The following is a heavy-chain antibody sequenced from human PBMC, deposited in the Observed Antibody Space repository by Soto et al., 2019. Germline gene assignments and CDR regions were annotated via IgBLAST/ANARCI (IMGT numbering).Heavy chain of an antibody. CDR1: GFTFSSYG. CDR3: ARDHYDYIWGSYLFDY. Sequence: GGSLRLSCAASGFTFSSYGMHWVRQAPGKGLEWVAVIWYDGSNKYYADSVKGRFTISRDNSKNTLHLQMNSLRAEDTAVYYCARDHYDYIWGSYLFDYWGQGTLVTVSS. CDR2: IWYDGSNK. D-gene: IGHD3-16*02. V-gene: IGHV3-33*01. J-gene: IGHJ4*02.